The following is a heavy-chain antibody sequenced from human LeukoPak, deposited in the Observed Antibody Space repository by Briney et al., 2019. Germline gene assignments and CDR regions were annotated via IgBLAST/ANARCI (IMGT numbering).Heavy chain of an antibody. CDR1: GFTFSRSE. Sequence: GGSLRLSCAASGFTFSRSEMNWVPQAPGKGLEWVSFISSSGSTIYYADSVKGRFTISRDNAKNSLYLQMNSLRAEDTAVSYCARAIQLWSLYYFDYWGQGALVTVSS. CDR2: ISSSGSTI. D-gene: IGHD5-18*01. CDR3: ARAIQLWSLYYFDY. V-gene: IGHV3-48*03. J-gene: IGHJ4*02.